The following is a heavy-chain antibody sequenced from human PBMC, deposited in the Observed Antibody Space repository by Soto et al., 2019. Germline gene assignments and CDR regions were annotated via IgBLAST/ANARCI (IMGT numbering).Heavy chain of an antibody. CDR2: ISYDGSNK. D-gene: IGHD1-7*01. V-gene: IGHV3-30-3*01. CDR1: GFTFSSYA. Sequence: QPGGSLRLSCAASGFTFSSYAMHWVRQAPGKGLEWVAVISYDGSNKYYADSVKGRFTISRDNSKNTLYLQMNSLRAEDTAVYYCARAKPYYNWNYFSWFDPWGQGTLVTV. J-gene: IGHJ5*02. CDR3: ARAKPYYNWNYFSWFDP.